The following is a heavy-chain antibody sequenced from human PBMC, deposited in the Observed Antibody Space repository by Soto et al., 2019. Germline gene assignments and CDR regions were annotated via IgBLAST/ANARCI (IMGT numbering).Heavy chain of an antibody. D-gene: IGHD2-15*01. V-gene: IGHV1-3*01. CDR3: ARGLLTRNVPYCSGGSCSIFDY. J-gene: IGHJ4*02. CDR2: INAGNGNT. Sequence: ASVKVSCKASGYTFTSYAMHWVRQAPGQRLEWMGWINAGNGNTKYSQKFQGRVTITRDTSASTAYMELSSLRSEDTAVYYCARGLLTRNVPYCSGGSCSIFDYWGQGTLVT. CDR1: GYTFTSYA.